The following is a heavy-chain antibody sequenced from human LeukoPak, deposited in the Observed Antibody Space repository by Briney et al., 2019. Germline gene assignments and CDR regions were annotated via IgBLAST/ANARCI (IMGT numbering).Heavy chain of an antibody. CDR2: INHSGST. CDR1: GGSFSGYY. CDR3: ARGWEYCSSTSCYFDY. J-gene: IGHJ4*02. Sequence: SETLSLTCAVYGGSFSGYYWSWLRQPPGKGLEWIGEINHSGSTNYNPSLKSRVTISVDTSKNQLSLKLNSVTAADTAVYYCARGWEYCSSTSCYFDYWGQGTLVTVSS. D-gene: IGHD2-2*01. V-gene: IGHV4-34*01.